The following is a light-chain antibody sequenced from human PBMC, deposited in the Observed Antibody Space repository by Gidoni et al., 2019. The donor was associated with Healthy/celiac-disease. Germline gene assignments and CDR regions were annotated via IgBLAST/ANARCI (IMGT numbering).Light chain of an antibody. Sequence: QSVLTQPPSASGSPGQRVTISCSGSSSNIGSNTVNWYQQRPGTAPKLLIYSNNQRPSGVPDRFSGSKSGTSASLAIRGLQSEDEADYYCAAWDDSLYVVFGGGTKLTVL. CDR1: SSNIGSNT. CDR3: AAWDDSLYVV. CDR2: SNN. V-gene: IGLV1-44*01. J-gene: IGLJ2*01.